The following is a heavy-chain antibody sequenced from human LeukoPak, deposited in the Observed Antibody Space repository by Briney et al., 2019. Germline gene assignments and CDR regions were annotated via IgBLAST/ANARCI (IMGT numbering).Heavy chain of an antibody. CDR2: ITTSGGST. CDR3: AIMHGYYDGSGYWVQ. D-gene: IGHD3-22*01. Sequence: GGSLRLSCAASGFTFSSYAMSWARQAPGKGLEWVSFITTSGGSTSYADSMEGRFTISRDNPRNTLYMQMNSLRDEDTAVYYCAIMHGYYDGSGYWVQWGQGTLVTVSS. CDR1: GFTFSSYA. J-gene: IGHJ4*02. V-gene: IGHV3-23*01.